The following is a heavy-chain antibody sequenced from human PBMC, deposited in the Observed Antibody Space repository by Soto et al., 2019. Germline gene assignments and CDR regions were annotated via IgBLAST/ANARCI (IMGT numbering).Heavy chain of an antibody. V-gene: IGHV1-69*13. D-gene: IGHD6-19*01. CDR1: GGTFSSYA. CDR3: ARGTGGYSSGWHHPSHIHYYYYGMDV. CDR2: IIPIFGTA. J-gene: IGHJ6*02. Sequence: ASVKVSCKASGGTFSSYAISWVRQAPGQGLEWMGGIIPIFGTANYAQKFQGRVTITADESTSTAYMELSSLRSEDTAVYYCARGTGGYSSGWHHPSHIHYYYYGMDVWGQGTTVTVSS.